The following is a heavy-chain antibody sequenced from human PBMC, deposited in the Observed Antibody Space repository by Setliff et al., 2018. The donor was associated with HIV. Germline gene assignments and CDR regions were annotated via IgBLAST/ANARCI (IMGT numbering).Heavy chain of an antibody. J-gene: IGHJ5*02. Sequence: GASVKVSCKASGGTFRSYAISWVRQAPGQGLEWMGGIIPTLGTANYAQKFQGRVTMTTDTSTNTAYMDLRSLRSDDTAVYYCAKCSEMLGTPATSSGYYCGWFDPWGQGTLVTVSS. V-gene: IGHV1-69*10. CDR1: GGTFRSYA. CDR3: AKCSEMLGTPATSSGYYCGWFDP. D-gene: IGHD3-22*01. CDR2: IIPTLGTA.